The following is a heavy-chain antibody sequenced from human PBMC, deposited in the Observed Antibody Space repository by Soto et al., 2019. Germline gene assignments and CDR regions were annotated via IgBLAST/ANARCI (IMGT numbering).Heavy chain of an antibody. J-gene: IGHJ4*02. CDR1: GGSISSYD. V-gene: IGHV4-59*01. CDR3: ERRAQASYYDFWSGYYDY. Sequence: SETLSLTCSVSGGSISSYDWSWIRQPPGKGLEWIGYIYYSGSTNYNPSLKSRVTISVDTSKNQFSLKLSSVTGADTAVYYCERRAQASYYDFWSGYYDYWGQGTLVTVPS. CDR2: IYYSGST. D-gene: IGHD3-3*01.